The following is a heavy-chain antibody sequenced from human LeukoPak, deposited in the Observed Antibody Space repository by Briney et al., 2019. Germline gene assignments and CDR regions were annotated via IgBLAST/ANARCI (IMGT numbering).Heavy chain of an antibody. CDR3: ARVGDFWSGQYYFDY. V-gene: IGHV4-4*07. Sequence: SETLSLTCTVSGGSISSYYWSWIRQPAGKGLEWIGRIYTSGSTNYNPSLKSRVTMSVDTSKNQFSLKLSSVTAADTAVYYCARVGDFWSGQYYFDYWGQGTLVTVSS. J-gene: IGHJ4*02. D-gene: IGHD3-3*01. CDR2: IYTSGST. CDR1: GGSISSYY.